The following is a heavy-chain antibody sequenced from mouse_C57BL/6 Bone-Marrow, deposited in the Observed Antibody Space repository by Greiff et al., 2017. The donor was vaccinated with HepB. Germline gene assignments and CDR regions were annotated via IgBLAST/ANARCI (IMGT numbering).Heavy chain of an antibody. D-gene: IGHD1-1*01. CDR3: AREGGSVVDY. J-gene: IGHJ2*01. CDR1: GFTFSSYA. V-gene: IGHV5-4*01. CDR2: ISDGGSYT. Sequence: EVKLMESGGGLVKPGGSLKLSCAASGFTFSSYAMSWVRQTPEKRLEWVATISDGGSYTYYPDNVKGRFTISRDNAKNNLYLQMSHLKSEDTAMYYCAREGGSVVDYWGQGTTLTVSS.